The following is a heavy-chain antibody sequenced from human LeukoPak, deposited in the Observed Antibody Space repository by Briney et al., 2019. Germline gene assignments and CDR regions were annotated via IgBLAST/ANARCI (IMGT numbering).Heavy chain of an antibody. D-gene: IGHD2-2*01. J-gene: IGHJ4*02. CDR1: GYSFTTYW. Sequence: GESLKISCKGSGYSFTTYWIGWVRQMPGKGLERMGIIYPGDSDTRYTPSFQGQVTMSADKSINTAYLQWSSLKASETAMYYCARRQGCSSTSCPPDYWGQGTLVTVSP. V-gene: IGHV5-51*01. CDR2: IYPGDSDT. CDR3: ARRQGCSSTSCPPDY.